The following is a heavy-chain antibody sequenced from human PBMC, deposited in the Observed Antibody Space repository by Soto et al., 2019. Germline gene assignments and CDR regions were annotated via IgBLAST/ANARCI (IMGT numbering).Heavy chain of an antibody. CDR2: IIPIFGTT. D-gene: IGHD1-26*01. J-gene: IGHJ4*02. CDR1: GGTFSTYA. V-gene: IGHV1-69*01. Sequence: QVQLVQSGAEVKKPGSSVKVSCKASGGTFSTYAITWVRQAPGQGLEWLGGIIPIFGTTDYARKFQGRVTITAAESTSTDFIELSSLTSEDTAVYCCARGVGAYYFDYWGQGTLVTVSS. CDR3: ARGVGAYYFDY.